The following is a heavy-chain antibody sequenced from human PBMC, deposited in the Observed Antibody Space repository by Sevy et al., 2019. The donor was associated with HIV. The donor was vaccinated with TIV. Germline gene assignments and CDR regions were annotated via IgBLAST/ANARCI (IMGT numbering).Heavy chain of an antibody. CDR1: GFTVSSNY. J-gene: IGHJ4*02. D-gene: IGHD3-22*01. Sequence: GGSLRLSCAASGFTVSSNYMSWVRQAPGKGLEWVSVIYSGGSTYYADSVKGRFTISRGNSKNTLYLQMNSLRADDTAVYYCSRDGSGLGYFFDYWGQGTLVTVSS. CDR2: IYSGGST. V-gene: IGHV3-66*01. CDR3: SRDGSGLGYFFDY.